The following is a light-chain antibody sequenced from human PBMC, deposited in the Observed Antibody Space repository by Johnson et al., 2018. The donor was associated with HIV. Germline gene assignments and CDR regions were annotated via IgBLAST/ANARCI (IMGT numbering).Light chain of an antibody. J-gene: IGLJ1*01. CDR1: SSNIGKNH. CDR3: GTWDSNRIVDFV. V-gene: IGLV1-51*02. CDR2: EDD. Sequence: QPVLTQPPSVSAAPGQKVTISCSGSSSNIGKNHVSWYQQFPGTAPKLLVYEDDKRPSDIPDRFSGSKSGTSATLGITGLQPGDEADYYCGTWDSNRIVDFVFGTGTKVTVL.